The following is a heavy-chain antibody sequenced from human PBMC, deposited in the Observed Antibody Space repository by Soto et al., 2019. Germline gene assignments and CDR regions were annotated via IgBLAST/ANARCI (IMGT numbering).Heavy chain of an antibody. CDR2: ISSSSSYI. Sequence: EVQLVESGGGLVKPGGSLRLSCADSGFTFSSYSMNWVRQAPGKGLEWVSSISSSSSYIYYADSVKGRFTISRDNAKNSLYLQMNSLRAEDTAVYYCARVWAAAGAPYDYWGQGTLVTVSS. CDR3: ARVWAAAGAPYDY. D-gene: IGHD6-13*01. J-gene: IGHJ4*02. CDR1: GFTFSSYS. V-gene: IGHV3-21*01.